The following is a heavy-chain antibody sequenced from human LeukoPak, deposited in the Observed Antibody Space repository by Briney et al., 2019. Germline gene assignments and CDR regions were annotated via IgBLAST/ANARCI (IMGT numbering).Heavy chain of an antibody. V-gene: IGHV3-21*01. D-gene: IGHD2-21*02. CDR1: GFTFSSYS. CDR2: ISSSSSYI. CDR3: ARGVVVVTASWYFDL. J-gene: IGHJ2*01. Sequence: PGGSLRLSCAASGFTFSSYSMNWVRQAPGKGLEWVSSISSSSSYIYYADSVKGRFTISRDNAKNSLYLQMNSLRAEDTAVYYCARGVVVVTASWYFDLWGRGTLVSVSS.